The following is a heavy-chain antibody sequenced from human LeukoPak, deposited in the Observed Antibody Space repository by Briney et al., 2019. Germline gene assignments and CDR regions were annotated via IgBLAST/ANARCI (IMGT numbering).Heavy chain of an antibody. V-gene: IGHV1-8*01. D-gene: IGHD6-13*01. CDR2: MNPNSGNT. J-gene: IGHJ4*02. CDR3: TVGGQQLLNFDY. Sequence: ASVTVSFTASGYTFTIYDINWVRQATGQGLEWMGWMNPNSGNTGYAQKFQGRVTMTRNTSISTAYMEPSSLRSEDTAVYYCTVGGQQLLNFDYWGQGTLVTVSS. CDR1: GYTFTIYD.